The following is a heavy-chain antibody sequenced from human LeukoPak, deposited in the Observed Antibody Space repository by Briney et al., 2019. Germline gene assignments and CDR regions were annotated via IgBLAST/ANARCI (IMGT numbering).Heavy chain of an antibody. CDR2: IYYSGST. J-gene: IGHJ2*01. CDR3: ATLAVAGTNWYFDL. V-gene: IGHV4-59*01. D-gene: IGHD6-19*01. Sequence: SETLSLTCTVSGGSISSYYWSWILQPPGKGLEWIGYIYYSGSTNYNPSLKSRVTISVDTSKNQFSLKLSSVTAADTAVYYCATLAVAGTNWYFDLWGRGTLVTVSS. CDR1: GGSISSYY.